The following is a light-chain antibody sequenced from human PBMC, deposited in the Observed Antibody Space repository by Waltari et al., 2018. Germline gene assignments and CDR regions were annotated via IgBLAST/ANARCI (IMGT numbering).Light chain of an antibody. V-gene: IGKV3-20*01. CDR2: GAS. CDR1: QSCSRT. Sequence: EIVLTQSPGTLTLSPGERATLSCRAIQSCSRTLAWYQQKPGQSPRLLIYGASTRATGIPERFSGGGSGTDFSLTISRLEPEDFAVYYCQHYVSLPATFGQGTKVEIK. J-gene: IGKJ1*01. CDR3: QHYVSLPAT.